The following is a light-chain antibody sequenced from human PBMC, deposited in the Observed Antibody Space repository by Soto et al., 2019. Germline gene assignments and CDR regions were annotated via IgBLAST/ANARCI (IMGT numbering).Light chain of an antibody. V-gene: IGKV3-11*01. CDR1: QSVSTF. J-gene: IGKJ1*01. CDR2: NAS. Sequence: EIVLRQSPATVSLSPGERAILSCRASQSVSTFLAWFQQKPGQPPRLLIYNASNRTTGIPARFSGSGSETDFTLTISSLRSEDSAVYYCQQYNNWTPWTFGQGTKVDIK. CDR3: QQYNNWTPWT.